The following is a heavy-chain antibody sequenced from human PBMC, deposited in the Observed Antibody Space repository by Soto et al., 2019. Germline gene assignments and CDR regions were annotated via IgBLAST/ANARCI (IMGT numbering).Heavy chain of an antibody. D-gene: IGHD6-6*01. Sequence: QVQLLQSGAEVKKPGASVKVSCKASGYTFTNYGITWVRQAPGQGLEWMGWISAYNGNTHSTQRLQGRVTMTTDTATSTASMELRGMRSDDTAVYYGARVRQLVGYFYGFRDLWGKGPTVTVSS. CDR2: ISAYNGNT. CDR1: GYTFTNYG. V-gene: IGHV1-18*01. J-gene: IGHJ6*03. CDR3: ARVRQLVGYFYGFRDL.